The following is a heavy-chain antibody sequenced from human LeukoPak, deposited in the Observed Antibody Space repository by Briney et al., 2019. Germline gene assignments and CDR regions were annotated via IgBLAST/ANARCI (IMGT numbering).Heavy chain of an antibody. CDR2: ISSTSSYI. J-gene: IGHJ3*02. Sequence: GGSLRLSCAASGFTFSSYGMHWVRQAPGKGLEWVSSISSTSSYIYYADSVKGRFTISRDNAKNSLYLQMNSLRAEDTAVYYCAKWESTEGAFDIWGQGTMVTVSS. D-gene: IGHD1-26*01. CDR1: GFTFSSYG. CDR3: AKWESTEGAFDI. V-gene: IGHV3-21*04.